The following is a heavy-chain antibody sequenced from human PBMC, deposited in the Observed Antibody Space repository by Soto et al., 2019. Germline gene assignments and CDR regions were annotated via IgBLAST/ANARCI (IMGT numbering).Heavy chain of an antibody. CDR1: GGTFSTYS. V-gene: IGHV1-69*02. D-gene: IGHD2-15*01. CDR2: IIPMLGIA. J-gene: IGHJ3*02. CDR3: TIGSWSGVVFDI. Sequence: QVQLVQSGAEVKKPGSAVKVSCKDSGGTFSTYSMFWVRQAPGQGLEWMGRIIPMLGIANYAQKFQGRVTITAHKSTGTAYMELSSLRYEDTALYYCTIGSWSGVVFDIWGQGTMVTVSS.